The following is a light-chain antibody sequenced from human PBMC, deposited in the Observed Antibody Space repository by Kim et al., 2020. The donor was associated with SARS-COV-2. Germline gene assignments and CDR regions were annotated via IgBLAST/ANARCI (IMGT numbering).Light chain of an antibody. CDR2: GAS. CDR3: QQYASPVLLT. J-gene: IGKJ4*01. V-gene: IGKV3-20*01. CDR1: QSVSSSY. Sequence: PGERATLSCRASQSVSSSYLALYQQRPGQVPRLLIYGASIRAIGIPDRFSGSGSGTDFTLTISRLEPEDSAVYYCQQYASPVLLTFGGGTKVDIK.